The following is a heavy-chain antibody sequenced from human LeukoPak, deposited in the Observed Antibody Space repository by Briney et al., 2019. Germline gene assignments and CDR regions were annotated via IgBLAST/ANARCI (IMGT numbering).Heavy chain of an antibody. CDR1: GFTFRTFW. D-gene: IGHD1-26*01. Sequence: GGSLRLSCAASGFTFRTFWMAWVRQAPGKGLEWVANIKGDESARHQADSVKGRFTISRDNAQNSVYLQMSSLRGEDTAVYYCARDVGGSLDYWGQGTLVTVSS. CDR2: IKGDESAR. J-gene: IGHJ4*02. V-gene: IGHV3-7*01. CDR3: ARDVGGSLDY.